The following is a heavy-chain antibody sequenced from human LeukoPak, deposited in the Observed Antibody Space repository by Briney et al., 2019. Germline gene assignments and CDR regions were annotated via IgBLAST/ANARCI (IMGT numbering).Heavy chain of an antibody. CDR2: IRSKANSYAT. D-gene: IGHD3-22*01. Sequence: GGSLRLSCAASGFTFSGSAMHWVRQASGKGLEWVGRIRSKANSYATAYAASVKGRFTISRDDSKNTAYLQMNSLKTEDTAVYYCTGGLITRYGMDVWGQGTTVTVSS. V-gene: IGHV3-73*01. CDR3: TGGLITRYGMDV. J-gene: IGHJ6*02. CDR1: GFTFSGSA.